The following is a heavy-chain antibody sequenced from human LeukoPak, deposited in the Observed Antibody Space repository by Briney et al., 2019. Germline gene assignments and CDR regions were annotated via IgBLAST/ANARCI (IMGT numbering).Heavy chain of an antibody. V-gene: IGHV3-64*02. CDR3: ATPGSS. D-gene: IGHD6-13*01. CDR1: GFSFRSYA. J-gene: IGHJ4*02. Sequence: GGSLRLSCTASGFSFRSYAMHWVRQAPGKGLEYVSAISRSGNTTYYADSVKGGFIVSRDNSKKTLFLQMSDLRPEDTAVYYCATPGSSWGQGSPVIVSS. CDR2: ISRSGNTT.